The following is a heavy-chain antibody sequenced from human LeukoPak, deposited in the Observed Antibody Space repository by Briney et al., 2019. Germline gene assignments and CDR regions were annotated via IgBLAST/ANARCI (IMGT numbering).Heavy chain of an antibody. CDR3: ARPIHYYDRPRIDAFDI. D-gene: IGHD3-22*01. Sequence: SETLSLTCAVYGGSFSGYYWSWIRQPPGKGREWIGEVNHSGSTNYNPSPKSRVTISVDTSKNQFSLRLSAVSAADTAVYYCARPIHYYDRPRIDAFDIWGQGTMVTVSS. V-gene: IGHV4-34*01. CDR1: GGSFSGYY. CDR2: VNHSGST. J-gene: IGHJ3*02.